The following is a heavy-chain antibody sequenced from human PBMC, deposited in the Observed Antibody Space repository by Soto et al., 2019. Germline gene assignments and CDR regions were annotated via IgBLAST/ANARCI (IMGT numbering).Heavy chain of an antibody. CDR2: IKTKTDTYAT. Sequence: GGSLRLSCAASGFTFSDSAIHWVRQASGKGLEWVGRIKTKTDTYATAFAASVRGRFTIARDDSINTAYLHMGSLKIDDTAVYYCTRLAPASFQFDYWGHGVLVTVSS. CDR1: GFTFSDSA. D-gene: IGHD6-25*01. CDR3: TRLAPASFQFDY. V-gene: IGHV3-73*01. J-gene: IGHJ5*01.